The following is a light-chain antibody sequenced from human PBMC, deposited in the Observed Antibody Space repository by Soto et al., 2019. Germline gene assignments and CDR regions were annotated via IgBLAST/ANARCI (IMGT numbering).Light chain of an antibody. V-gene: IGLV2-8*01. J-gene: IGLJ2*01. CDR1: SSDVGGYNY. CDR2: EVT. Sequence: QSARTQPPSASGSPGQSVTISCTGTSSDVGGYNYVSWYQQHPGKAPKLMIYEVTKRPSGVPDRFSGSKSGNTASLTVSGLQAEDEADYYCSSYAGANQVFGGGTKLTVL. CDR3: SSYAGANQV.